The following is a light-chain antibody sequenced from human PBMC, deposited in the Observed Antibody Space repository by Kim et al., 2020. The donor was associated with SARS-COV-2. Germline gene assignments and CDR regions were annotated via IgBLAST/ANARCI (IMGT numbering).Light chain of an antibody. CDR2: DVT. CDR3: TSYTSSNTLV. V-gene: IGLV2-14*03. CDR1: SSDIGAYNS. J-gene: IGLJ1*01. Sequence: GQSITISCTGSSSDIGAYNSVSWYQQHPGKAPKLILYDVTERPSGISHRFSGSKSANTASLTISGLQAEDESDYYCTSYTSSNTLVFGTGTQLTVL.